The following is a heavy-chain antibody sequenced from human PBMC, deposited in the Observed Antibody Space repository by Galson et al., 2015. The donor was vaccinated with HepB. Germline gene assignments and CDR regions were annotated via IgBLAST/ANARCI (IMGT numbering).Heavy chain of an antibody. Sequence: SLRLSCAASGFTFSDYYMSWIRQAPGKGLEWVSYISSSGSTIYYADSVKGRFTISRDNAKNSLYLQMNSLRAEDTAVYYCARRIAAAGYYFDYWGQETLVTVSS. CDR1: GFTFSDYY. D-gene: IGHD6-13*01. J-gene: IGHJ4*02. CDR2: ISSSGSTI. V-gene: IGHV3-11*01. CDR3: ARRIAAAGYYFDY.